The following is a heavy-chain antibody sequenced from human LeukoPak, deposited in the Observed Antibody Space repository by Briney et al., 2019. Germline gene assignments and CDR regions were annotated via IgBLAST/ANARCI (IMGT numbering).Heavy chain of an antibody. V-gene: IGHV3-11*04. CDR3: ARGGYDSSGYDLFTPQVYHDY. J-gene: IGHJ4*02. CDR1: GFIFSDYY. CDR2: ISSSSSTI. D-gene: IGHD3-22*01. Sequence: KPGGSLRLSCAASGFIFSDYYMTWIRQAPGKGLEWVSYISSSSSTIYYADSVKGRFTISRDNAKKSLYLQMNSLRAEDTAVYYCARGGYDSSGYDLFTPQVYHDYWGQGTLVTVSS.